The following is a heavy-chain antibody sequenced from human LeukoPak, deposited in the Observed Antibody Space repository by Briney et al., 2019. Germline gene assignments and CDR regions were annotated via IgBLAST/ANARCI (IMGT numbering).Heavy chain of an antibody. CDR3: ARGRSNYYGMDV. J-gene: IGHJ6*02. D-gene: IGHD1-26*01. CDR1: DGSINSYY. Sequence: SQTLSLTCAVSDGSINSYYWNWIRRPPGKGLEWIGYIYYNGNTNYSPSLKSRVTMSVDTSKNLFSLKVSSVTAADTAVYYCARGRSNYYGMDVWGQGTTVTVSS. V-gene: IGHV4-59*01. CDR2: IYYNGNT.